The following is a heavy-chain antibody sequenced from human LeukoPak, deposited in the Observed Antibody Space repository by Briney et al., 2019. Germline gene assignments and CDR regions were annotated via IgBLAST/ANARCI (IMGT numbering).Heavy chain of an antibody. V-gene: IGHV1-2*02. J-gene: IGHJ4*02. Sequence: ASVKVSCKASGYTFTGYYMHWARQAPGQGLEWMGWINPNSGGTNYAQKFQGRVTMTRDTSISTAYMELSRLRSDDTAVYYCARGPTGTHGTGFDYWGQGTLVTVSS. D-gene: IGHD1-1*01. CDR2: INPNSGGT. CDR1: GYTFTGYY. CDR3: ARGPTGTHGTGFDY.